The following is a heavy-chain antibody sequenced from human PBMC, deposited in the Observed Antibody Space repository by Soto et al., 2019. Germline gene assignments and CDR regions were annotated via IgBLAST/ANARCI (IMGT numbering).Heavy chain of an antibody. V-gene: IGHV3-30-3*01. Sequence: GSLRLSCAASGFTFSSYAMHWVRQAPGKGLEWVAVISYDGSNKYYADSVKGRFTISRDNSKNTLYLQMNSLRAEDTAVYYCAREGSSSWYGVLLDYWGQGTLVTVSS. CDR3: AREGSSSWYGVLLDY. CDR1: GFTFSSYA. J-gene: IGHJ4*02. D-gene: IGHD6-13*01. CDR2: ISYDGSNK.